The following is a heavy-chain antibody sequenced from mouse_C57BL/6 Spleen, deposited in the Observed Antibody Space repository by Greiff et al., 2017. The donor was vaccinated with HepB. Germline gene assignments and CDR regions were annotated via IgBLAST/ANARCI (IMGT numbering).Heavy chain of an antibody. V-gene: IGHV1-82*01. CDR1: GYAFSSSW. Sequence: QVHVKQSGPELVKPGASVKISCKASGYAFSSSWMNWVKQRPGKGLEWIGRIYPGDGDTNYNGKFKGKATLTADKSSSTAYMQLSSLTSEDSAVYFCARSDYGSSPGFAYWGQGTLVTVSA. D-gene: IGHD1-1*01. J-gene: IGHJ3*01. CDR3: ARSDYGSSPGFAY. CDR2: IYPGDGDT.